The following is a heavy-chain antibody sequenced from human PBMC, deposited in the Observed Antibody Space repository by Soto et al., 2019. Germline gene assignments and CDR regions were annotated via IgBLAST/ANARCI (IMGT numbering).Heavy chain of an antibody. CDR2: ISTNTGNT. V-gene: IGHV1-18*01. J-gene: IGHJ4*02. CDR1: GYAFLTYG. CDR3: ARELAGLLDN. Sequence: QVQLVQSGPALKKPGASVRVSCTASGYAFLTYGIVWVRQAPGQGLECMGWISTNTGNTNYEQNLQGRVTMTTDTPTSTAYMELRSLTSDDTAVYYCARELAGLLDNWGQGTLVTVSS.